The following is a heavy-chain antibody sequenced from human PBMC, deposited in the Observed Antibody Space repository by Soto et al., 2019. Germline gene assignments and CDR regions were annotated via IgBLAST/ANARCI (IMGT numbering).Heavy chain of an antibody. CDR1: GYTFTSYG. V-gene: IGHV1-18*01. J-gene: IGHJ6*03. CDR2: ISAYNGNT. Sequence: ASVKVSCKASGYTFTSYGISWVRQAPGQGLEWMGWISAYNGNTNYAQKLQGRVTMTTNTSTSTAYMELRSLRSDDTAVYYCAREMEVWSGSDNTLYMDVWGKGTTVTVSS. CDR3: AREMEVWSGSDNTLYMDV. D-gene: IGHD3-3*01.